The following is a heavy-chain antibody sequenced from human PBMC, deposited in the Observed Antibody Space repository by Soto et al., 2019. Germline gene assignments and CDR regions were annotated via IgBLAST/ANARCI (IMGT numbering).Heavy chain of an antibody. Sequence: VQLVESGGGVVQPGMSQRLSCAASGFTVSSYAMHWVRQAPGKGLEWVAVISYDGSNKYYADSVKGRFTIARDNSKNTLYLHMNGLRSEDTAVYSCARGHYGDYVGSDCDYWGQGNMVAVSS. J-gene: IGHJ4*02. CDR2: ISYDGSNK. D-gene: IGHD4-17*01. CDR3: ARGHYGDYVGSDCDY. CDR1: GFTVSSYA. V-gene: IGHV3-30-3*01.